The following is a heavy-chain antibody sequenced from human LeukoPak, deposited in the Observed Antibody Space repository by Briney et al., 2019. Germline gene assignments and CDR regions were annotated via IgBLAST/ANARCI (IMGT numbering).Heavy chain of an antibody. CDR1: GGSISSYY. Sequence: SETLSLTCTVSGGSISSYYWSWIRQPPGKGLEWIGYIYYSGSTNYNPSLKSRVTISVDTSKNQFSLKLSSVTAADTAVYYCASAGYSSSDGNYFDYWGQGTLVTVSS. J-gene: IGHJ4*02. V-gene: IGHV4-59*08. D-gene: IGHD6-13*01. CDR2: IYYSGST. CDR3: ASAGYSSSDGNYFDY.